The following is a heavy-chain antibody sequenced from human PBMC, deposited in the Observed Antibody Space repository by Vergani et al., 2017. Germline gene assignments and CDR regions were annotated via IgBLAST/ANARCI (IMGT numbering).Heavy chain of an antibody. Sequence: EVQLVESGGGLVKPGGSLRLSCAASGFTFSSYSMNWVRQAPGKGLEWVSSISSSSSYIYYADSVKGRFTISRDNAKNSLYLQMNSLRAEDTAVYYCARAAGTTGNYYYMDVWGKGTTVTVSS. CDR2: ISSSSSYI. D-gene: IGHD1-14*01. CDR1: GFTFSSYS. CDR3: ARAAGTTGNYYYMDV. V-gene: IGHV3-21*01. J-gene: IGHJ6*03.